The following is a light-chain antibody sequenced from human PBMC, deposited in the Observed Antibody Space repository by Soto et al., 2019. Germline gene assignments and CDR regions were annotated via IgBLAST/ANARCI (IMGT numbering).Light chain of an antibody. CDR1: QSIPSNY. V-gene: IGKV3-20*01. CDR3: QLYGTSPPRYT. J-gene: IGKJ2*01. CDR2: GAS. Sequence: DIVLTQSPGTLSLSPGERATLSCRASQSIPSNYLAWYQQKPGQAPRLLIHGASSRVTGIPDRFSGSGSGTDFTLTISRLEPEDFAVYYCQLYGTSPPRYTFGLGTKLEIK.